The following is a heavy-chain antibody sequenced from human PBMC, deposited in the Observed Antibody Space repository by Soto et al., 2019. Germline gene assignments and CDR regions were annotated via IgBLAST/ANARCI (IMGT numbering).Heavy chain of an antibody. CDR2: IIPIFGTA. D-gene: IGHD5-18*01. CDR1: GGTFSSYA. V-gene: IGHV1-69*13. J-gene: IGHJ6*02. Sequence: SVKVSCKASGGTFSSYAISWVRQAPGQGLEWMGGIIPIFGTANYAQKFQGRVTITADESTSTAYMELSSLRSEDTAVYYCARVTAPYYYYYYGMDVWGQGTTVTVSS. CDR3: ARVTAPYYYYYYGMDV.